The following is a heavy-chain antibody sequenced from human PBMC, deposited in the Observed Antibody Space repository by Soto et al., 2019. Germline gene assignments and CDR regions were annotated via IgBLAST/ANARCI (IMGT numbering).Heavy chain of an antibody. CDR1: GGTFSSYA. J-gene: IGHJ4*02. V-gene: IGHV1-69*13. Sequence: SVKVSCKASGGTFSSYAISWVRHAPGQGLEWMGGIIPIFGTANYAQKFQGRVTITADESTSTAYMELSSLRSEDTAVYYCSSSRGLKIVATILGDYWGQGTPVTVSS. CDR2: IIPIFGTA. CDR3: SSSRGLKIVATILGDY. D-gene: IGHD5-12*01.